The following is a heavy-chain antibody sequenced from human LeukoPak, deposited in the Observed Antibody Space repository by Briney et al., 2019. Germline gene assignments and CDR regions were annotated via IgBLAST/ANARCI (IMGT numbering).Heavy chain of an antibody. CDR2: ISYDGSNK. Sequence: GGSLRLSCAASGFTFSSYAMHWVRQAPGKGLEWVAVISYDGSNKYYADSVKGRFTISRDNAKKSLYLQMNSLRAEDTAVYYCAELGITMIGGVWGKGTTVTISS. CDR1: GFTFSSYA. CDR3: AELGITMIGGV. J-gene: IGHJ6*04. D-gene: IGHD3-10*02. V-gene: IGHV3-30*04.